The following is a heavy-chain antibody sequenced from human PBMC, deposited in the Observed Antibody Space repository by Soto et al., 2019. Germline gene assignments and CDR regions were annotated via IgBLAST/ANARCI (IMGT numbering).Heavy chain of an antibody. V-gene: IGHV4-31*03. D-gene: IGHD4-17*01. J-gene: IGHJ3*02. CDR1: GGSISSGGYY. CDR2: IYYSGST. CDR3: ARESTVVTPRGLVRAFEI. Sequence: SETLSLTCTVSGGSISSGGYYWSWIRQHPGKGLEWIGYIYYSGSTYYNPSLKSRVTISVDTSKNQFSLKLSSVTAADTAVYYCARESTVVTPRGLVRAFEIWGQGTMVTVSS.